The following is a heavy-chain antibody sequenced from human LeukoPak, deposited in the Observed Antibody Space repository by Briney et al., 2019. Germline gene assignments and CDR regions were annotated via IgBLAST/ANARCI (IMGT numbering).Heavy chain of an antibody. CDR2: IIPIFGTA. J-gene: IGHJ4*02. V-gene: IGHV1-69*13. CDR3: ARDVAGDDFWSGYYVFDY. Sequence: ASVKVSCKASGGTFSSYAISWVRQAPGQGLEWMGGIIPIFGTANYAQKFQGRVTITADESTSTAYMELSSLRSEDTAVYYCARDVAGDDFWSGYYVFDYWGQGTLVTVSS. CDR1: GGTFSSYA. D-gene: IGHD3-3*01.